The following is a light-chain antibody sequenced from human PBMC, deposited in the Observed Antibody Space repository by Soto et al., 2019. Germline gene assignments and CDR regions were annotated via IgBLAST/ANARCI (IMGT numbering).Light chain of an antibody. J-gene: IGKJ4*01. CDR2: DVS. V-gene: IGKV3-11*01. Sequence: EIVLTQSPATLSLSPGERATLSCRASQNIGRYFAWYQQTPGQVPRLLIYDVSDRATGIPARFSGSGSGTDFTLTISRLEAEDFAVYYCQQRMSWPLTFGGGTKVESK. CDR1: QNIGRY. CDR3: QQRMSWPLT.